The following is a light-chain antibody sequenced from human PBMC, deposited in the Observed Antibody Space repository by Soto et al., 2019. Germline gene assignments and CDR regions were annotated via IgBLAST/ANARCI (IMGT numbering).Light chain of an antibody. CDR2: DAS. CDR3: QQRSNWPPVIT. Sequence: EIVLTQSPATLSLSTGERATLSCRASQSVSSYLAWYQQKPGQAPRLLIYDASNRATGIPARFSGSGSGTDFTLTISSLEPEDFAVYYCQQRSNWPPVITFCHGTRLEI. J-gene: IGKJ5*01. CDR1: QSVSSY. V-gene: IGKV3-11*01.